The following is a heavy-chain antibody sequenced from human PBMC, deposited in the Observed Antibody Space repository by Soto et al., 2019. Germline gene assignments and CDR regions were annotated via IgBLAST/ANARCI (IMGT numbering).Heavy chain of an antibody. CDR2: INAGNGNT. D-gene: IGHD1-20*01. CDR3: ARALGVNYYLDY. V-gene: IGHV1-3*01. J-gene: IGHJ4*02. CDR1: GYTFTSYA. Sequence: ASVKVSCKASGYTFTSYAMHWVRQAPGQRLEWMGWINAGNGNTKYSQKFQGRVTITRDTSASTAYMELSSLRSEDTAVYYCARALGVNYYLDYWGQGTLVTVLL.